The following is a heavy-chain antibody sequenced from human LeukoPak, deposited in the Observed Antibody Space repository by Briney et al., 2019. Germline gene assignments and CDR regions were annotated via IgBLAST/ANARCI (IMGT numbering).Heavy chain of an antibody. J-gene: IGHJ5*02. CDR3: AKKTYYYDSSGYESVNWFDP. D-gene: IGHD3-22*01. CDR1: GFTFSSYA. CDR2: ISGSGGST. Sequence: PGGSLRLSCAASGFTFSSYAMSWVRQAPGKGLEWVSAISGSGGSTYYADSVKGRFTISRDNSKNTLYLQMNSLRAEDTAVYYCAKKTYYYDSSGYESVNWFDPWGQGTLVTVSS. V-gene: IGHV3-23*01.